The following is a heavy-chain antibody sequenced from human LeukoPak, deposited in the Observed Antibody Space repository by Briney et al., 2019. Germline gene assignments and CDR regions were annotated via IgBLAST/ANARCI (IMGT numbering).Heavy chain of an antibody. CDR3: AREGPGYSSSSYAFDI. Sequence: GGSLRLSCAASGFTVSSNYMSWVRQAPGKGLEWVSIIYSGGSTFYADSVKGRFTISRDNSKNTLYLQMNSLRAEDTAVYYCAREGPGYSSSSYAFDIWGQGTMVTVSS. CDR1: GFTVSSNY. D-gene: IGHD6-6*01. CDR2: IYSGGST. J-gene: IGHJ3*02. V-gene: IGHV3-53*01.